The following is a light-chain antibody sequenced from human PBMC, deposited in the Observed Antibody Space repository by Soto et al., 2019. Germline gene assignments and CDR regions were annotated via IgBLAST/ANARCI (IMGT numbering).Light chain of an antibody. V-gene: IGKV3-15*01. CDR3: QQYHDWPPWT. CDR1: QTISKD. CDR2: DAS. J-gene: IGKJ1*01. Sequence: EIVLTQSPGTLSFSAGEKATLSCRASQTISKDLAWYQQKPGQAPRLLIYDASTRATDIPDRFSGSGSGTEFTLTNSSLKSEDFAVYYCQQYHDWPPWTFGQGTKVDIK.